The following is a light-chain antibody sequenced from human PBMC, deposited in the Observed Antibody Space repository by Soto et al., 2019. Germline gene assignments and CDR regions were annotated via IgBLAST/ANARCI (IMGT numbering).Light chain of an antibody. CDR1: QNVISTY. CDR3: QQYNNWPIT. CDR2: GAS. V-gene: IGKV3-15*01. J-gene: IGKJ5*01. Sequence: EVVLTQSPGTLSLSPGERATLSCRASQNVISTYLAWYQQKPGQAPRLLIYGASTRATGIPARFSGSGSGTEFTLTISSLQSEDFAVYYCQQYNNWPITFGQGTRLE.